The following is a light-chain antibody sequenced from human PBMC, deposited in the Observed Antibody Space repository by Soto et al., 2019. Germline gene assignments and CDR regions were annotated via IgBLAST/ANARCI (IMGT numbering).Light chain of an antibody. V-gene: IGKV1-39*01. CDR2: GSS. CDR3: QQTYDSLVS. CDR1: QTISDY. Sequence: DIQMTQSPPSLSASVGDRVTITCRASQTISDYLHWYQQKPGKAPTLLIYGSSSLQTGVPPRFSGSGSGTEFTLTISSLQLEDFGTYYCQQTYDSLVSFGGGTKVDLK. J-gene: IGKJ4*01.